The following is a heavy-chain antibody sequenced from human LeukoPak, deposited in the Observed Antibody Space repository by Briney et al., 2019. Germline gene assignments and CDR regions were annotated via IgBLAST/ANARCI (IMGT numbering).Heavy chain of an antibody. CDR2: ISGDDDNT. CDR3: AKDFSCAY. J-gene: IGHJ4*02. CDR1: GFTFNNYA. Sequence: GGSLRLSCAASGFTFNNYAMSWVRRAPGKGPEWVSAISGDDDNTYYADSVKGRFTISRDNSKGTLYLHMSSLRAEDTAIYYCAKDFSCAYWGQGSPVTVSS. V-gene: IGHV3-23*01. D-gene: IGHD4/OR15-4a*01.